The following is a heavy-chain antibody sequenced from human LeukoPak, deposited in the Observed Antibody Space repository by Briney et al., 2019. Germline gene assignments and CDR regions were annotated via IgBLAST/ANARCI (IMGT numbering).Heavy chain of an antibody. CDR1: GFTFSNYA. D-gene: IGHD3-22*01. CDR3: AKVHYYDDSGMGGFDH. CDR2: ISGGGGST. Sequence: QPGGSLRLSCAASGFTFSNYAMSWVRQPPGKGLEWVSAISGGGGSTYYADSVKGRFTISRDSSKKTLYLQMSSLRADDTAIYYCAKVHYYDDSGMGGFDHWGQGTLVTVSS. V-gene: IGHV3-23*01. J-gene: IGHJ4*02.